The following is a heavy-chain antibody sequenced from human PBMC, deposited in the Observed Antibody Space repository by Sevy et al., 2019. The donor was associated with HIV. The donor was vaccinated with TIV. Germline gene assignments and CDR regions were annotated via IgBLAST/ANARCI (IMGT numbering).Heavy chain of an antibody. D-gene: IGHD1-26*01. Sequence: GSLRLSCAASGFTFSTSAMSWVRQAPGKGLEWVSTISGSGHDTFYADSLRGRFTISRDNSKNTLYLQMNSLRAEDTAVFYCAKRVGPSQYDYWGQGTLVTVSS. CDR3: AKRVGPSQYDY. J-gene: IGHJ4*02. CDR2: ISGSGHDT. CDR1: GFTFSTSA. V-gene: IGHV3-23*01.